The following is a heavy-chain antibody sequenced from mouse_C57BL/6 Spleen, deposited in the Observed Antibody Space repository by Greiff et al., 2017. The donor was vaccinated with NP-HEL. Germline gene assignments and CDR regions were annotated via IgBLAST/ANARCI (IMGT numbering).Heavy chain of an antibody. J-gene: IGHJ4*01. CDR2: ISNLAYSI. Sequence: EVKLVESGGGLVQPGGSLKLSCAASGFTFSDYGMAWVRQAPRKGPEWVAFISNLAYSIYYADTVTGRFTISRENAKNTLYLEMSSLRSEDTAMYYCARQGGYYGSSYYAMDYWGQGTSVTVSS. D-gene: IGHD1-1*01. V-gene: IGHV5-15*01. CDR1: GFTFSDYG. CDR3: ARQGGYYGSSYYAMDY.